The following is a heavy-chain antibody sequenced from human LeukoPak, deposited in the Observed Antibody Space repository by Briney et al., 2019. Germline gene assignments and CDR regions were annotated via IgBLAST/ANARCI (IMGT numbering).Heavy chain of an antibody. D-gene: IGHD4-17*01. CDR2: VYHSGNT. CDR1: GGSVSTNNW. J-gene: IGHJ3*02. V-gene: IGHV4-4*02. CDR3: ARAVHSRVYGDYPDAFDI. Sequence: PSETLSLTCTVSGGSVSTNNWWSWVRQPPGKGLEWIGEVYHSGNTNYNPSLKSRLTISVDTSKNQFSLKLSSVTAADTAVYYCARAVHSRVYGDYPDAFDIWGQGTMVTVSS.